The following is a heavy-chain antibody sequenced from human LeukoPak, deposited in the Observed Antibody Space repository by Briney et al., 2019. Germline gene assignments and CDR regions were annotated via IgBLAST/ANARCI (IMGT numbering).Heavy chain of an antibody. Sequence: GGSLRLSCAASGFTFSSYSMNWVRQAPGKGLERVSYISSSSSTIYYADSVKGRFTISRDNAKNSLYLQMNSLRAEDTAVYYCARDGMPDAFDIWGQGTMVTVSS. CDR3: ARDGMPDAFDI. J-gene: IGHJ3*02. V-gene: IGHV3-48*04. CDR1: GFTFSSYS. D-gene: IGHD2-2*01. CDR2: ISSSSSTI.